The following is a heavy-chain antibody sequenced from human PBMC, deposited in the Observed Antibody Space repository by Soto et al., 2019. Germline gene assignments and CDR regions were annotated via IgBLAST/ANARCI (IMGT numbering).Heavy chain of an antibody. Sequence: ASVKVSCKASGYTFTSYGFSWRRQAPGQGLEWMGWISAYNDNTNYAQRFQGRVTMTTDTPSSTAYMELRSLRSDDTAVYFCARDPRYYSDSSTFYRWDYWGQGTLVTVSS. CDR3: ARDPRYYSDSSTFYRWDY. CDR2: ISAYNDNT. CDR1: GYTFTSYG. V-gene: IGHV1-18*01. J-gene: IGHJ4*02. D-gene: IGHD3-22*01.